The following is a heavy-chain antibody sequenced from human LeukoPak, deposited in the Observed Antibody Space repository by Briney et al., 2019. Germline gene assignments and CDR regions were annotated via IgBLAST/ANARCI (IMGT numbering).Heavy chain of an antibody. V-gene: IGHV4-59*01. Sequence: SETLSLTCTVSGGSISSYYWSSVRQPPGKGLESIRFVYYTGSTNYSPPLKSRVTISVDTSKNQFSLKLRSVTAADTAVYYCARISSSNWYNERGAFDVWGQGTMVTVSS. D-gene: IGHD6-13*01. CDR3: ARISSSNWYNERGAFDV. J-gene: IGHJ3*01. CDR2: VYYTGST. CDR1: GGSISSYY.